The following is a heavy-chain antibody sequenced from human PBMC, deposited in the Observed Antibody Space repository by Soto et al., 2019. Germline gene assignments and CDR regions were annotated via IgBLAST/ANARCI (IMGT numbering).Heavy chain of an antibody. J-gene: IGHJ5*02. V-gene: IGHV1-2*02. Sequence: ASVKVSCKASGYTFTGYYIHWVRQAPGQGLEWMGWVNPNNGGTNYAQKFQDRVTMTSDTSISTVYMELSRLRYDDTAVYYCTREYLSAVGLVDPWGQGTLVTVSS. CDR1: GYTFTGYY. CDR2: VNPNNGGT. D-gene: IGHD6-13*01. CDR3: TREYLSAVGLVDP.